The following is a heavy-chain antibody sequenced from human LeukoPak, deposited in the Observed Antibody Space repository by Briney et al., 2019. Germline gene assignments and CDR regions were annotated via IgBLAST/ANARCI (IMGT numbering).Heavy chain of an antibody. V-gene: IGHV3-30*02. CDR3: AKDRVQLERYYFDY. D-gene: IGHD1-1*01. Sequence: GGSLRLSCAASGFTFSSYGMHWVRQAPGKGLEWVAFIRYDGSNKYYADSVKGRFTISRDNSKNTLYLQMNSLRAEDTAVYYCAKDRVQLERYYFDYWGQGTLVTVSS. J-gene: IGHJ4*02. CDR2: IRYDGSNK. CDR1: GFTFSSYG.